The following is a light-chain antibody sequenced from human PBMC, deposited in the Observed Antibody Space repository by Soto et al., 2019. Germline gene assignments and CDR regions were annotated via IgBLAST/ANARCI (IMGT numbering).Light chain of an antibody. CDR1: SSDVGSCKY. CDR2: EVI. J-gene: IGLJ2*01. Sequence: QSVLTQPRSASGSPGQSVTISCTGTSSDVGSCKYVSWYQQHPGKAPKLMIYEVIKRPSGVPDRFSGSKSGNTASLTVSGVQADDEAAYYCSSYAARNNLEGVFGGGNKLTVL. V-gene: IGLV2-8*01. CDR3: SSYAARNNLEGV.